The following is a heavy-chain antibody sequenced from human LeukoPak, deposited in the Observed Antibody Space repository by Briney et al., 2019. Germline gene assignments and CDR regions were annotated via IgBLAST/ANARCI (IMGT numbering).Heavy chain of an antibody. J-gene: IGHJ4*02. CDR2: ITSGTSNM. Sequence: GGSLRLSCAASGFTFSAYSITWVRQAPGKGLGWVSYITSGTSNMYYADSVKGRFTISRDNAKNSLYLQMNSLRAEDTAVYYCARWSSGWFDYWGQGTLVTVSS. V-gene: IGHV3-48*01. CDR1: GFTFSAYS. D-gene: IGHD6-19*01. CDR3: ARWSSGWFDY.